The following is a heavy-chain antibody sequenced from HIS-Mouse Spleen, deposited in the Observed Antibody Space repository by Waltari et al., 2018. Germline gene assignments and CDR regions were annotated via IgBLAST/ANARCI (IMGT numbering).Heavy chain of an antibody. J-gene: IGHJ5*02. Sequence: EVQLVESGGGLVKPGGSPRLSCAASGFTFSSYSMNWVRQAPGKGLEWVSSISSSSSYIYYADSVKGRFTISRDNAKNSLYLQMNSLRAEDTAVYYCARDPSGYDNHWGQGTLVTVSS. CDR3: ARDPSGYDNH. CDR2: ISSSSSYI. V-gene: IGHV3-21*01. D-gene: IGHD5-12*01. CDR1: GFTFSSYS.